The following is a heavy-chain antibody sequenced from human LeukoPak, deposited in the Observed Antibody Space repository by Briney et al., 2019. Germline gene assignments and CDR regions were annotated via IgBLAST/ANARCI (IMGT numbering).Heavy chain of an antibody. CDR1: GGSFSDYY. J-gene: IGHJ5*02. CDR3: AREGRRVSVTARNWFDP. CDR2: INHGGST. D-gene: IGHD2-21*02. Sequence: SETLSLTCAVYGGSFSDYYRSWIRQPPGKGLEWVGEINHGGSTTFNPSLKSRVTISLDTSKNQFSLKLSSVTAADTAVYYCAREGRRVSVTARNWFDPWGQGTLVTVSS. V-gene: IGHV4-34*01.